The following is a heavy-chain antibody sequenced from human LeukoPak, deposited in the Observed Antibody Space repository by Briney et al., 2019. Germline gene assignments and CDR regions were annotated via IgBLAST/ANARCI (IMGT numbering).Heavy chain of an antibody. CDR3: ARGLEARPFDY. Sequence: SETLSLTCAVSGGSFSGYYWSWIRQPPGKGLEWIGEINHSGSTNYNPSLKSRVTISVDTSKNQFSLKLSSVTAADTAVYYCARGLEARPFDYWGQGTLVTVSS. V-gene: IGHV4-34*01. CDR1: GGSFSGYY. CDR2: INHSGST. J-gene: IGHJ4*02. D-gene: IGHD6-6*01.